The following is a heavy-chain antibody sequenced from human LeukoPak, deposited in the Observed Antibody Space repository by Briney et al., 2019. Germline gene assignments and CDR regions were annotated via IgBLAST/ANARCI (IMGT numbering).Heavy chain of an antibody. Sequence: GESPKISCKASGYSFTNYWIAWVRQMPGKGLEMMGIIYPGDSDTTYSPSFQGQVTFSADKSISTAYLQWSSLKASDTAMYYCARGDYDILTGYFSVAFDIWGQGTMVTVSS. J-gene: IGHJ3*02. CDR3: ARGDYDILTGYFSVAFDI. V-gene: IGHV5-51*01. CDR2: IYPGDSDT. CDR1: GYSFTNYW. D-gene: IGHD3-9*01.